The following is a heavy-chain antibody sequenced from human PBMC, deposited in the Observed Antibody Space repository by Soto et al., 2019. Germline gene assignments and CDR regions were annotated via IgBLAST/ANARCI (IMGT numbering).Heavy chain of an antibody. CDR3: ARDAGEVTENPIYYYGMDV. Sequence: SQTLSLTCAISGDSVSSNSAAWNWIRQSPSRGLEWLGRTYYRSKWYNDYAVSVKSRITINPDTSKNQFSLQLNSVTPEDTAVYYCARDAGEVTENPIYYYGMDVWGQGTTVTVSS. CDR2: TYYRSKWYN. D-gene: IGHD1-26*01. V-gene: IGHV6-1*01. CDR1: GDSVSSNSAA. J-gene: IGHJ6*02.